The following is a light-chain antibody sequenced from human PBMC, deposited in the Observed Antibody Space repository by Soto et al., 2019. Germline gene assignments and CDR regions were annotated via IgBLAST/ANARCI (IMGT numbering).Light chain of an antibody. CDR2: AAS. Sequence: DIQMTQSPSSVSASVGDRVTITCRASQGISSWLVWYQQKPGKAPKLLMYAASSLQSGVPSRFSGSGSGTDFTLTISSLQPEDFATYYFQQANSFPFTFGPGTKVDIK. V-gene: IGKV1-12*01. CDR1: QGISSW. CDR3: QQANSFPFT. J-gene: IGKJ3*01.